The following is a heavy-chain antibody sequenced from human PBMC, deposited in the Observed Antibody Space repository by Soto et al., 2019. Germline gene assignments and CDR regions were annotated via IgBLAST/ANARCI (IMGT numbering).Heavy chain of an antibody. D-gene: IGHD1-1*01. J-gene: IGHJ4*02. CDR1: GYTFTSSG. CDR3: ARRAETNGWNGFGADKYYFDF. CDR2: MNPNTGNS. V-gene: IGHV1-8*02. Sequence: APAKVSCKASGYTFTSSGIYWVRQENGQGLEWMGWMNPNTGNSAYAQKFQGRVTVTSDTSINTVHMELNSLRSEDTAVYYCARRAETNGWNGFGADKYYFDFWGQGTLVTVSS.